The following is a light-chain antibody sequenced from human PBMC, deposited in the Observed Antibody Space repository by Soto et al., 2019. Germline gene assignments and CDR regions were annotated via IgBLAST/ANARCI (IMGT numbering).Light chain of an antibody. Sequence: QSALTQPASVSGSPGQSITISCTGTRRDVGGYNYVSWYQQDPGKSPKLLIYEVTHRPSGVSNRFSGSKSGNTASLTISGLQAEDDADYYCSSYTISNTLPFVFGTGTKLTVL. CDR1: RRDVGGYNY. J-gene: IGLJ1*01. CDR2: EVT. V-gene: IGLV2-14*01. CDR3: SSYTISNTLPFV.